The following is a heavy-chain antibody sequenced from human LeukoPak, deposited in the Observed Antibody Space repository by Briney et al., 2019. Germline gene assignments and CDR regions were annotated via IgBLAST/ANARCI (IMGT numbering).Heavy chain of an antibody. CDR1: GFTFSSYG. V-gene: IGHV3-21*01. J-gene: IGHJ4*02. CDR2: ISSSSSYI. D-gene: IGHD6-13*01. CDR3: ARAGSSSSLADY. Sequence: GGSLRLSCAASGFTFSSYGMHWVRQAPGKGLEWVSTISSSSSYIYYADSVKGRFTISRDNAKNSLYLQMNSLRAEDTAVYYCARAGSSSSLADYWGQGTLVTVSS.